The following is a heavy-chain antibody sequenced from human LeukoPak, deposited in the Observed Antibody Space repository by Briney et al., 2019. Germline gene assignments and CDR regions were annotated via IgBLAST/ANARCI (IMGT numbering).Heavy chain of an antibody. V-gene: IGHV5-51*01. CDR1: GYSFNSNW. CDR3: ARHGAGLDS. CDR2: IYPGDSDT. J-gene: IGHJ4*02. Sequence: NRGESLKISCKDSGYSFNSNWIAWVRQMPGKGLEWMGIIYPGDSDTKYSPSFQGQVTISADKSISTACLQWSSLKASDTAIYYCARHGAGLDSWGQGTLVTVSS. D-gene: IGHD3-10*01.